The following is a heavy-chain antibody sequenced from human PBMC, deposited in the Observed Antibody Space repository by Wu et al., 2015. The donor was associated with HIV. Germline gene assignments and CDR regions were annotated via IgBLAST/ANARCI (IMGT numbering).Heavy chain of an antibody. J-gene: IGHJ3*01. CDR3: ARRLVLAGSASDL. V-gene: IGHV1-46*01. CDR1: GYTFTNYY. CDR2: INPSGGST. D-gene: IGHD3-9*01. Sequence: QVQLVQSGAEVKKPGASVKVSCKASGYTFTNYYMHWVRQAPGQGLEWMGIINPSGGSTSYAQKFQGRVTITRDESTSTAYMELKSPTSEDTATYYCARRLVLAGSASDLWGQGDNGHRLL.